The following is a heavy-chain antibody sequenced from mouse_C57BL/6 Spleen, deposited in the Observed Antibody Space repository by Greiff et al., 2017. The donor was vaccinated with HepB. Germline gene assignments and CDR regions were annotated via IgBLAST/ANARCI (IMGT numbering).Heavy chain of an antibody. V-gene: IGHV1-64*01. J-gene: IGHJ3*01. CDR3: ARDGKGFAY. CDR1: GYTFTSYW. Sequence: QVQLQQPGAELVKPGASVKLSCKASGYTFTSYWMHWVKQRPGQGLEWIGMIHPNSGSTNYNEKFKSKATLTVDKSSSTAYMQLSSLTSEDSAVYYCARDGKGFAYWGQGTLVTVSA. D-gene: IGHD2-1*01. CDR2: IHPNSGST.